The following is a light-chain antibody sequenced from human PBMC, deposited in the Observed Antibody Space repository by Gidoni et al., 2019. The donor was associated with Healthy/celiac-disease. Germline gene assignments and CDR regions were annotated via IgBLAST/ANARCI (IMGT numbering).Light chain of an antibody. CDR2: EVS. Sequence: QSALTQPASLSGSPGQSITIPCTGTSSDVGSYNLVSWHQQHPGKAPKLMIYEVSKRPSGVSNRFSGSKSGNTASLTISGLQAEDEADYYCCSYAGSSTRWVFGGGTKLTVL. CDR1: SSDVGSYNL. CDR3: CSYAGSSTRWV. V-gene: IGLV2-23*02. J-gene: IGLJ3*02.